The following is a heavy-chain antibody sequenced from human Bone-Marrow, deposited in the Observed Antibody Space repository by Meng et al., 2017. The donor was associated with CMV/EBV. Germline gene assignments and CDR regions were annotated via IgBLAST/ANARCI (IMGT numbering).Heavy chain of an antibody. Sequence: GESLKISCAASGFTFSSYSMNWVRQAPGKGLEWVSGINWNGGSTGYADSVKGRFIISRDNAKNSLYLQMNSLRAEDTAVYYCARGAVCSSTSCYLGGVSVFYYYYGMDVWGQGTTVTVSS. V-gene: IGHV3-20*04. CDR2: INWNGGST. D-gene: IGHD2-2*01. CDR1: GFTFSSYS. J-gene: IGHJ6*02. CDR3: ARGAVCSSTSCYLGGVSVFYYYYGMDV.